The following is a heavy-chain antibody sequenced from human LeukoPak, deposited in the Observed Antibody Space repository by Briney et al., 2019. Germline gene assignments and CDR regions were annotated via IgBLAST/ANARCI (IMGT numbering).Heavy chain of an antibody. J-gene: IGHJ4*02. CDR2: IKQDGSEN. D-gene: IGHD2-2*01. CDR3: ARGFVPAAI. Sequence: GGSLRLSCAASRFTFSSYWMSWVRQAPGKGLEWVANIKQDGSENYYVDSVKGRFTISRDNAKNSLYLQMNSLRAEDTAVYYCARGFVPAAIWGQGTLVTVSS. V-gene: IGHV3-7*01. CDR1: RFTFSSYW.